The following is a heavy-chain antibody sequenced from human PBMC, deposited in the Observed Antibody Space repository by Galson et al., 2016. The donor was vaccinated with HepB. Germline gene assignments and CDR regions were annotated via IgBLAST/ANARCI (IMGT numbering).Heavy chain of an antibody. CDR3: ARDPASFYYDSRFHPHDY. D-gene: IGHD3-22*01. CDR2: ITAGSTST. CDR1: GLTFSSHA. J-gene: IGHJ4*02. Sequence: SLRLSCAASGLTFSSHAMNWVRQAPGKGLEWVSSITAGSTSTFSADSVKGRFTMSRDNSKNTLYLQMNSLRAEDTAIYYCARDPASFYYDSRFHPHDYWGQGTLVTVSS. V-gene: IGHV3-23*01.